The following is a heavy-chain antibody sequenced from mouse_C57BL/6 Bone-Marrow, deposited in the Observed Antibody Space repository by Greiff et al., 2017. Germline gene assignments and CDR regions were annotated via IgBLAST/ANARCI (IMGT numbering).Heavy chain of an antibody. CDR2: ISGGGGNT. CDR3: ARQIYCSSYDFDC. J-gene: IGHJ2*01. D-gene: IGHD1-1*01. V-gene: IGHV5-9*01. CDR1: GFTFSSYT. Sequence: EVMLVESGGGLVKPGGSLKLSCAASGFTFSSYTMSWVRQTPEKRLEWVATISGGGGNTYYPDSVKGRFTISRDNAKNTLYLQMSRLRSDDTYLYYSARQIYCSSYDFDCWGHGTT.